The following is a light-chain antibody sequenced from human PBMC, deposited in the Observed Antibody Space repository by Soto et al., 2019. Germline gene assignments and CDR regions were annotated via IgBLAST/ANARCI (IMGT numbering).Light chain of an antibody. V-gene: IGKV3-20*01. CDR2: GAS. J-gene: IGKJ1*01. Sequence: EIVLTQSPDPLSLSPGERATLSCRASQSISSTHLVWYQQKPGQAPSLLIFGASSMATGIPDRFSGSGSGTDFTLTISGLETEDFAVYYGQHYATSPGTFGQGTKVSIK. CDR3: QHYATSPGT. CDR1: QSISSTH.